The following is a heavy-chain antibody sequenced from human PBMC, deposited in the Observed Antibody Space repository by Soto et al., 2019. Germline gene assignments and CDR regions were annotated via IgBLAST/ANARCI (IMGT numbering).Heavy chain of an antibody. J-gene: IGHJ6*02. CDR1: GGTFSSYA. Sequence: SVQVSCKASGGTFSSYAISWARQAPGQGLEWMGGIIPIFGTANYAQKFQGRVTITADESTSTAYMELSSLRSEDTAVYYCATSRYDYSFYYYYGMDVWGQGTTVTVSS. CDR2: IIPIFGTA. D-gene: IGHD4-4*01. CDR3: ATSRYDYSFYYYYGMDV. V-gene: IGHV1-69*13.